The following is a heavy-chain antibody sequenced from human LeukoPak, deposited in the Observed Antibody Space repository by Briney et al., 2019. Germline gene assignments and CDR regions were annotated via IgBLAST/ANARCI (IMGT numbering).Heavy chain of an antibody. V-gene: IGHV4-30-4*08. CDR3: AIYCSGGRCYQNAFEI. D-gene: IGHD2-15*01. CDR1: GGSISSGDYY. CDR2: IYYSGST. Sequence: PSQTLSLTCTVSGGSISSGDYYWSWIRQPPGKGLEWIGYIYYSGSTYYNPSLKSRVSISIGTSGNQFSLKLNSVTAADTAVYYCAIYCSGGRCYQNAFEIWGQGTVVTVSS. J-gene: IGHJ3*02.